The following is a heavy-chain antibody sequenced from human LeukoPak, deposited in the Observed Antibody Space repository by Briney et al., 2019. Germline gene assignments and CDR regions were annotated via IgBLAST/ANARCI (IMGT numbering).Heavy chain of an antibody. CDR3: ARDRESSSWYFDH. D-gene: IGHD6-13*01. Sequence: PGESLRLSCAASGFTFSNYAMHWVRQAPGKGLEWVAVIWYDGSNKYYADSVKGRFTISRDNSKNTLYLQMNSLRAEDTAVYYCARDRESSSWYFDHWGQGTLVTVSS. CDR2: IWYDGSNK. CDR1: GFTFSNYA. J-gene: IGHJ1*01. V-gene: IGHV3-33*01.